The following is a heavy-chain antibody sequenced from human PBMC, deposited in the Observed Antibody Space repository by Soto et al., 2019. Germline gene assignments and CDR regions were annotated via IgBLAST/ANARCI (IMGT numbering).Heavy chain of an antibody. CDR3: ARDGGYYYGSGTANHGMDV. J-gene: IGHJ6*02. CDR1: GGTLSNYA. D-gene: IGHD3-10*01. Sequence: SVKVSCKASGGTLSNYAITWVRQAPGQGLEWMGGIIPMFGTANYAQRFQDRVTLTADESTSTAYMELGSLRSEDTAVYYCARDGGYYYGSGTANHGMDVWGQGTTVTVSS. CDR2: IIPMFGTA. V-gene: IGHV1-69*13.